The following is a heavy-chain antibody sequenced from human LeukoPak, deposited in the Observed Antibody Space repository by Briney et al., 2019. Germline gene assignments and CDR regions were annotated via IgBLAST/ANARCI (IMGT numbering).Heavy chain of an antibody. D-gene: IGHD1-26*01. J-gene: IGHJ3*02. CDR1: GYTFTGNY. Sequence: ASVKVSCKASGYTFTGNYLHLMRQAPGQGLELKGFICAYNGNTNYAQKLQGRVTMTTYTSTSTAYMELRSLRSDDTAVYYCARDLSIGSTIGAFDIWGKGTMVTVSS. CDR3: ARDLSIGSTIGAFDI. V-gene: IGHV1-18*04. CDR2: ICAYNGNT.